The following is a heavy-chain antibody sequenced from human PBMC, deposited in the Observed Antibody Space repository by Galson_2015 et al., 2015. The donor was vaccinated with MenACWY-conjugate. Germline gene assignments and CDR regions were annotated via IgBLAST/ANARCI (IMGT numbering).Heavy chain of an antibody. D-gene: IGHD3-9*01. CDR2: ISAYNGKT. Sequence: SVQFPCKASGDTFTSYGICWVRQAPGPGLEWMGCISAYNGKTTYANTLHGRHTMTTDTSSRIAYMELRSLRSDDAAVYYCVRGYRLVILRSLNYFDYWGQGTLVTVSS. CDR1: GDTFTSYG. V-gene: IGHV1-18*01. CDR3: VRGYRLVILRSLNYFDY. J-gene: IGHJ4*02.